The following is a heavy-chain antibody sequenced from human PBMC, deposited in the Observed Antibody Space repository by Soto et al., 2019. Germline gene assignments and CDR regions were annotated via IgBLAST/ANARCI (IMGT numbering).Heavy chain of an antibody. CDR2: VYYSGGT. CDR3: ARNHRYNSGWYES. D-gene: IGHD6-19*01. J-gene: IGHJ5*01. CDR1: GGPISSYY. V-gene: IGHV4-59*01. Sequence: PSETLSLTCTVSGGPISSYYWTWIRQPPGKGLEWIGYVYYSGGTNYNPSLQSRVTISVDTSKSQFSLNLSSVTAADTAVYYCARNHRYNSGWYESWGQGSRVTVSS.